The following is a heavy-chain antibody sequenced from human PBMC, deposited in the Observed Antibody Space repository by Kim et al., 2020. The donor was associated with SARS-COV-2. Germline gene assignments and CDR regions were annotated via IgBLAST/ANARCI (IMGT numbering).Heavy chain of an antibody. CDR2: ISGSGGST. D-gene: IGHD3-22*01. Sequence: GGSLRLSCAASGFTFSSYAMSWVRQAPGKGLEWVSAISGSGGSTYYADSVKGRFTISRDNSKNTLYLQMNSLRAEDTAVYYCAKYLPAITMIVVGYFDYWGQGTLVTVSS. J-gene: IGHJ4*02. V-gene: IGHV3-23*01. CDR1: GFTFSSYA. CDR3: AKYLPAITMIVVGYFDY.